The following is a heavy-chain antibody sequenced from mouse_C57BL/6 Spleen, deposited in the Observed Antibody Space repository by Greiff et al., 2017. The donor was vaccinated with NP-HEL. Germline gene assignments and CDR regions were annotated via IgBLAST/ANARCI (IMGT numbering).Heavy chain of an antibody. CDR2: IYWDDDK. CDR1: GFSLSTSGMG. Sequence: ESGPGILQSSQSLSLTCSFSGFSLSTSGMGVSWLRQPSGKGLEWLAHIYWDDDKRYNPSLKSRLPISKDTSRNQILLKMTSVDTADTATYDCARRAKDSSYAMDYWGQGTSVTVSS. V-gene: IGHV8-12*01. CDR3: ARRAKDSSYAMDY. J-gene: IGHJ4*01. D-gene: IGHD1-1*01.